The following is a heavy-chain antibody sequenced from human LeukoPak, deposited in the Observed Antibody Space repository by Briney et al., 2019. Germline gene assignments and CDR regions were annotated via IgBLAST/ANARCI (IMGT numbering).Heavy chain of an antibody. CDR2: IQDDGSNK. CDR3: ANQLEWLLYMDV. Sequence: GGSLRLSCAASGLTFSSYGIHWVRQAPGKGLEWVAFIQDDGSNKYYVDSVKGRFTISRDNSKNTLYLQMNSLRAEDTAVYYCANQLEWLLYMDVWGKGTTVTVS. V-gene: IGHV3-30*02. CDR1: GLTFSSYG. J-gene: IGHJ6*03. D-gene: IGHD3-3*01.